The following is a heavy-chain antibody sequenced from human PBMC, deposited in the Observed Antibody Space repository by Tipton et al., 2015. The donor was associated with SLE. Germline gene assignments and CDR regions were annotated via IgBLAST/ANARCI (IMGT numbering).Heavy chain of an antibody. D-gene: IGHD3-10*01. CDR1: GGTFNNYA. J-gene: IGHJ4*02. CDR2: IIPIFGTA. CDR3: EIGGGGSFDY. V-gene: IGHV1-69*13. Sequence: QSGPEVKKPGSSVKVSCKLSGGTFNNYAVNWVRQAPGQGLEWMGRIIPIFGTAKYAQNFQGRLTITADGSTTTANMELSSLKSEDTAVYYCEIGGGGSFDYWGQGTLVTVSS.